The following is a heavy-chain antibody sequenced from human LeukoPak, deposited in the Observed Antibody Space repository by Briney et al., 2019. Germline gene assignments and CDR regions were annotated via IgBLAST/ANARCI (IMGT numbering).Heavy chain of an antibody. D-gene: IGHD3-22*01. V-gene: IGHV3-7*01. CDR1: GFTVSSHW. Sequence: GGSLRLSCAASGFTVSSHWMSWVRQAPGKGLEWVANIKQDGSEKYYVDSVKGRFTISRDNAKNSLYLQMNSLRAEDTAVYYCARDSSDYYDSSGYQDYWGQGTLVTVSS. CDR2: IKQDGSEK. J-gene: IGHJ4*02. CDR3: ARDSSDYYDSSGYQDY.